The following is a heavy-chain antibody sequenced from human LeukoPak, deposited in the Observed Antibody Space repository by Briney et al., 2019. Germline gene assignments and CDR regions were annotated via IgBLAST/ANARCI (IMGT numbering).Heavy chain of an antibody. CDR3: ARGAFHTSSVWFDP. V-gene: IGHV4-34*01. CDR1: GESFSHYY. CDR2: INHRGTT. Sequence: SETLSLTCAVSGESFSHYYWSWLRQTPGKGLEWIGEINHRGTTNYNPSLRSRVAISIDTSRNQFSLQVTSVTAADTAVFYCARGAFHTSSVWFDPWGQGTLVTVSS. D-gene: IGHD2-2*01. J-gene: IGHJ5*02.